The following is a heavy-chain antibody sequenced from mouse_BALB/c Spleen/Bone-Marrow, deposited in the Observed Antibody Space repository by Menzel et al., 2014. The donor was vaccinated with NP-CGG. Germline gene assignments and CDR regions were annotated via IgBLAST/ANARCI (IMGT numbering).Heavy chain of an antibody. V-gene: IGHV5-6-5*01. J-gene: IGHJ4*01. CDR2: ISSGGST. Sequence: EVKLVESGGGLVKPGGSLKLSCAASGFTFSSYAMSWVRQTPEKRLEWVASISSGGSTYYLDSVKGRFTISRDNARNILYLQMSSLRSEDTAMYYCARVTTATGVDYWGQGTSVTVSS. CDR1: GFTFSSYA. D-gene: IGHD1-2*01. CDR3: ARVTTATGVDY.